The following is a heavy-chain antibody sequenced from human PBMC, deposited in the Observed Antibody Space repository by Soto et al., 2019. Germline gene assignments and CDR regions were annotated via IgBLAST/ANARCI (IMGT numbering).Heavy chain of an antibody. D-gene: IGHD3-10*01. CDR1: GFTVSTKY. J-gene: IGHJ4*02. CDR2: IYSGGST. CDR3: ARDPWVGDY. Sequence: PGGSLRLSCAASGFTVSTKYMSWVRQAPGKGLEWVSVIYSGGSTFYADSVRGRFTISRDNSKNTVNLQMNSLRAEDPAVCYCARDPWVGDYGGQGTLVTVSS. V-gene: IGHV3-66*01.